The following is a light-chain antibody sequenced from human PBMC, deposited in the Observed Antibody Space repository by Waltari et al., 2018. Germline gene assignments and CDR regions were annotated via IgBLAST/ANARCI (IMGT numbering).Light chain of an antibody. CDR2: WAS. Sequence: DIVMTQSPASLAVSMGERATIHCKSSQSVLYRANSKNYLAWYQQKPGQPPTLLIYWASTRESGVPDRFSGSGSGTDFTLPINSLQAEDVAVYYCQQCYSSPLTFGGGTKVEIK. CDR1: QSVLYRANSKNY. V-gene: IGKV4-1*01. J-gene: IGKJ4*01. CDR3: QQCYSSPLT.